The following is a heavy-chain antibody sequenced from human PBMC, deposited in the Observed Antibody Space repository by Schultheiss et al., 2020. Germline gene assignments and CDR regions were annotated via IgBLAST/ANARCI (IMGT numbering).Heavy chain of an antibody. D-gene: IGHD2-2*01. Sequence: GGSLRLSCKGSGYSFTSYWIGWVRQMPGKGLEWMGIIYPGDSDTRYSPSFQGQVTISADKSISTAYLQWSSLKASDTAMYYCARHSYCTSTSCPGDYWGQGALVTVS. CDR2: IYPGDSDT. CDR3: ARHSYCTSTSCPGDY. CDR1: GYSFTSYW. J-gene: IGHJ4*02. V-gene: IGHV5-51*01.